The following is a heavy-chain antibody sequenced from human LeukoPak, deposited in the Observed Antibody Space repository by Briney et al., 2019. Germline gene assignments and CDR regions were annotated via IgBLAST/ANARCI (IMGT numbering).Heavy chain of an antibody. Sequence: QSGGSLRLSCAASGFTFSSYGMHWVRQAPGKGLEWVAFIRYDGSNEFYADSVKGRFTISRDTSKNTLYLQMNSLRAEDTAVYYCAKRMRESSSWESIDYWGQGTLVTVSS. CDR1: GFTFSSYG. CDR2: IRYDGSNE. CDR3: AKRMRESSSWESIDY. D-gene: IGHD6-6*01. V-gene: IGHV3-30*02. J-gene: IGHJ4*02.